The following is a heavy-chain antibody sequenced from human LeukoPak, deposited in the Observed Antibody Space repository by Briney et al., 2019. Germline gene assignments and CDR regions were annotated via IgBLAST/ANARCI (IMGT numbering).Heavy chain of an antibody. CDR3: AMGGGDY. Sequence: GGLLRLSCAAAGFTFSTYWMHWVRQAPSKGLEWVANINQDGSEKYYADSVKGRFTISRDNAKNSLYLQMNSLRAGDTAVYYYAMGGGDYWGQGTLVTVSS. J-gene: IGHJ4*02. CDR2: INQDGSEK. V-gene: IGHV3-7*04. CDR1: GFTFSTYW.